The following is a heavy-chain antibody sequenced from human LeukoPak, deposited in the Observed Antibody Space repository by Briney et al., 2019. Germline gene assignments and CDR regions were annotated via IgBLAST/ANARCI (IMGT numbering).Heavy chain of an antibody. D-gene: IGHD2-8*01. CDR3: ARGIPSVHYYYYMDV. Sequence: SVKVSCKASGGTFSSYAISWVRQAPGQGLEWMGGIIPIFGTANYAQKLQGRVTSTADESTSTAYMELSSLRSEDTAVYYCARGIPSVHYYYYMDVWGKGTTVTVSS. J-gene: IGHJ6*03. V-gene: IGHV1-69*13. CDR1: GGTFSSYA. CDR2: IIPIFGTA.